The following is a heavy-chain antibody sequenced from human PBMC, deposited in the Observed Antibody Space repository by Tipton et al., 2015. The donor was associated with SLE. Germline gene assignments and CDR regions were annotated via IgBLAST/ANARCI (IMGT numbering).Heavy chain of an antibody. CDR2: IYYSGST. V-gene: IGHV4-59*12. J-gene: IGHJ6*03. D-gene: IGHD6-13*01. CDR3: ARGGEYGSSWYPRYYYYMDV. Sequence: TLSLTCTVSGGSISSYYWSWIRQPPGKGLEWIGYIYYSGSTNYNPSLKSRVTISVDTSKNQFSLKLSSVTGADTAVYYCARGGEYGSSWYPRYYYYMDVWGKGTTVTVSS. CDR1: GGSISSYY.